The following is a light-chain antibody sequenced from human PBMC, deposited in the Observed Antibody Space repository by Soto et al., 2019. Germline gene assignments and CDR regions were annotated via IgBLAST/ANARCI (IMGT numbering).Light chain of an antibody. CDR1: QSFSSTY. Sequence: EIVLTQSPGTLSLSPGERATLSCRASQSFSSTYLAWYQQKPGQAPRLLIYGASSRATVIPARFSGSGSGTEFTLTISSLQSEDFAVYYCQQYNDWPPITFGQGTRLEIK. CDR3: QQYNDWPPIT. J-gene: IGKJ5*01. V-gene: IGKV3-15*01. CDR2: GAS.